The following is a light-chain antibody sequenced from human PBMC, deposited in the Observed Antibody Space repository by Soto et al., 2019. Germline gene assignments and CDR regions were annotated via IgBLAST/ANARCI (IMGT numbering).Light chain of an antibody. J-gene: IGLJ2*01. Sequence: QSVLTQPPSVSGAPGQRVTISCTGSRSNIGAGYDVHWYQQLPGTAPKFLIYGNSNRPSGVPDRFSGSKSGTSASLAITGLKAEDEADYYCQSYDSSLSGSVFGGGTKVTVL. V-gene: IGLV1-40*01. CDR1: RSNIGAGYD. CDR3: QSYDSSLSGSV. CDR2: GNS.